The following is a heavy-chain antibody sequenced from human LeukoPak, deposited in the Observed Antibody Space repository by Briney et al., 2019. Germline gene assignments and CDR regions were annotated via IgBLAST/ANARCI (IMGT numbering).Heavy chain of an antibody. CDR3: AREVASGVTDY. CDR2: IYSGGST. V-gene: IGHV3-66*01. J-gene: IGHJ4*02. CDR1: GFTVSSNY. Sequence: GGSLRLSCAASGFTVSSNYMSWVRQAPGKGLEWVSVIYSGGSTYYADSVKGRFTISRDNSKNTLYLQMNSLRAEDTAVYYRAREVASGVTDYWGQGTLVTVSS. D-gene: IGHD5-12*01.